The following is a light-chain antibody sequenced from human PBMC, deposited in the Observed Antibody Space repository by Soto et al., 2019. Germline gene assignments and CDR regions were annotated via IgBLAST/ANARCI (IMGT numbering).Light chain of an antibody. J-gene: IGLJ1*01. CDR3: WSYAGSFTYV. CDR1: SSDAGSYTL. CDR2: EVS. Sequence: QSVLTQPASVSGSPGQSLTISCTGSSSDAGSYTLVSWYQQHPGKVPKLMIYEVSKRPSGVSVRFSGSRSGNTASLTISGLQAEDEADYFCWSYAGSFTYVFGTGTKVTVL. V-gene: IGLV2-23*02.